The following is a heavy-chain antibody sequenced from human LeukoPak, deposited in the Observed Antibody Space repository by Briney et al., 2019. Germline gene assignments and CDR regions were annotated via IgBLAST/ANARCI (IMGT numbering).Heavy chain of an antibody. D-gene: IGHD1-1*01. CDR2: INPSGGST. V-gene: IGHV1-46*01. CDR1: GYTFTTYY. CDR3: ARGGRGEGTGTTRVAFDI. Sequence: ASVKVSRKAAGYTFTTYYMHWVRQAPGQGLEWMGTINPSGGSTSYAQKFQGRDTMTRDTSTSTVYMELSSLRSEDTAVYYCARGGRGEGTGTTRVAFDIWGQGTMVTVSS. J-gene: IGHJ3*02.